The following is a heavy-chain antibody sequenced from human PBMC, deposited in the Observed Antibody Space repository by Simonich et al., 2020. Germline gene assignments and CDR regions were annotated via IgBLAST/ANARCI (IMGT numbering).Heavy chain of an antibody. CDR2: IYHSGST. J-gene: IGHJ6*02. V-gene: IGHV4-38-2*01. Sequence: QVQLQESGPGLVKPSETLSLTCAVSGYSISSGYYWGWIRQPPGKGLEWIRSIYHSGSTYYNPSLKSRVTISVDTSKNQFSLKLSSVTAADTAVYYCARVGYSNYYYYGMDVWGQGTTVTVSS. CDR3: ARVGYSNYYYYGMDV. CDR1: GYSISSGYY. D-gene: IGHD6-13*01.